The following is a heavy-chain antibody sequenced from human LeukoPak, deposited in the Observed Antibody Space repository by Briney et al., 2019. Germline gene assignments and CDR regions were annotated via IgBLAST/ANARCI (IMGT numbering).Heavy chain of an antibody. CDR1: GFIFSNFA. CDR3: AREETYYDILTGYSEGKNWFDP. CDR2: LSSSGFST. D-gene: IGHD3-9*01. V-gene: IGHV3-23*01. Sequence: DPGGSLRLSCAASGFIFSNFAMSWVRQAPGKGLEWVSSLSSSGFSTHYTDSVKGRVTISRDNSKNTLYLQMNSLRAEDTAVYYCAREETYYDILTGYSEGKNWFDPWGQGTLVTVSS. J-gene: IGHJ5*02.